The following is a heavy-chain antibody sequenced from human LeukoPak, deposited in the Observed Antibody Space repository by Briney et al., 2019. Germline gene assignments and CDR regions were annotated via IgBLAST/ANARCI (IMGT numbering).Heavy chain of an antibody. CDR1: GYTFTGYY. V-gene: IGHV1-2*06. Sequence: GASVKVSCKASGYTFTGYYMHWVRQAPGQGLEWMGRINPNSGGTNSAQKFQGRVTMTRDTSISTAYMELSRLRSDDTAMYYCARGVDSGYPYFDHWGQGTLVTVSS. CDR3: ARGVDSGYPYFDH. D-gene: IGHD5-12*01. J-gene: IGHJ4*02. CDR2: INPNSGGT.